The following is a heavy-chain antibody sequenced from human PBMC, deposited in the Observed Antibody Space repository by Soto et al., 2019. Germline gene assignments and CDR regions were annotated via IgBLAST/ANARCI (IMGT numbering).Heavy chain of an antibody. V-gene: IGHV4-59*01. J-gene: IGHJ4*02. CDR3: ARGRELWPY. CDR2: VYSSGRT. Sequence: QVQLQESGPGLVKPSETLSLTCTVSVGSISSYYWSWIREPPGKGLEWIGYVYSSGRTSYNPSLSGRVTIAVDTSINHFSLDLSSVTAADTAVYYCARGRELWPYWGQGTLVTVSS. D-gene: IGHD1-26*01. CDR1: VGSISSYY.